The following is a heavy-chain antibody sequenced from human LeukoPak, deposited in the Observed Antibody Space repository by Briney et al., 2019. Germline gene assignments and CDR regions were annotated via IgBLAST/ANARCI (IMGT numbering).Heavy chain of an antibody. V-gene: IGHV1-46*01. Sequence: GASVKVSCKTSGYTFTTYYMHWVRQAPGQGLEWMGIINPSGGTTNYAQKFQGRVTMTRDTSTTTLYMELSSLRSEDTAVYYCARGHPGSGWSFDYWGQGTLVTVSS. CDR1: GYTFTTYY. CDR2: INPSGGTT. D-gene: IGHD6-19*01. J-gene: IGHJ4*02. CDR3: ARGHPGSGWSFDY.